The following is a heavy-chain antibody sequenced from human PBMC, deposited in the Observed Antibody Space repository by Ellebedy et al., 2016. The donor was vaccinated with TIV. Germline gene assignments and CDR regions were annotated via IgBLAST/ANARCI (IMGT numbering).Heavy chain of an antibody. CDR1: GFTFSSYG. D-gene: IGHD6-19*01. Sequence: GGSLRLSCAASGFTFSSYGMHWVRQAPGKGLEWVAVISYDGSNKYYADSVKGRFTISRDNSKNTLYLQMNSLRAEDTAVYYCARVSSVAGTGYYYYGMDVWGQGTTVTVSS. V-gene: IGHV3-30*03. CDR2: ISYDGSNK. J-gene: IGHJ6*02. CDR3: ARVSSVAGTGYYYYGMDV.